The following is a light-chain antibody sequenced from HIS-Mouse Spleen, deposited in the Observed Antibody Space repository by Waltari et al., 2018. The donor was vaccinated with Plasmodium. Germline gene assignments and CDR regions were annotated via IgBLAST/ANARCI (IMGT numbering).Light chain of an antibody. CDR2: DAS. J-gene: IGKJ4*01. CDR1: QAISNY. Sequence: DIQMTQSPSSLSASVGDRVTIPCQASQAISNYLNWYQQKPGKAPKLLIYDASNLETGVPSRFSGSGSGTDFTFTISSLQPEDIATYYCQQYDNLPLTFGGGTK. V-gene: IGKV1-33*01. CDR3: QQYDNLPLT.